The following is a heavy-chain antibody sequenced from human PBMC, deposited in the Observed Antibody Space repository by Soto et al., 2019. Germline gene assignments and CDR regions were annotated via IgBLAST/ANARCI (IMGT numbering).Heavy chain of an antibody. D-gene: IGHD6-25*01. CDR1: GYTFTGYY. CDR3: ARGWGIAARISQSYYFDY. V-gene: IGHV1-2*04. J-gene: IGHJ4*02. CDR2: INPNSGGT. Sequence: EASVKVSCKASGYTFTGYYMHWVRQAPGQGLEWMGWINPNSGGTNYAQKFQGWVTMTRDTSISTAYMELSRLRSDDTAVYYCARGWGIAARISQSYYFDYWGQGTLVTVSS.